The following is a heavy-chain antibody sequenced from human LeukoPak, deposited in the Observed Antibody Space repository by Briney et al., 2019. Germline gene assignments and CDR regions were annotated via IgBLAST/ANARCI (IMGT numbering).Heavy chain of an antibody. J-gene: IGHJ5*02. V-gene: IGHV2-70*01. CDR3: ARLVGGRPGHGFDP. D-gene: IGHD1-26*01. Sequence: SGPTLVNPTQTLTLTCNFSGFSLSTSGMCVSWIRQPQGKALEWLALIDWDDDTYYSTSLKTRLTISKDTSKNQVVLTMTNMDPVDTATYYCARLVGGRPGHGFDPWGQGTLVTVSS. CDR1: GFSLSTSGMC. CDR2: IDWDDDT.